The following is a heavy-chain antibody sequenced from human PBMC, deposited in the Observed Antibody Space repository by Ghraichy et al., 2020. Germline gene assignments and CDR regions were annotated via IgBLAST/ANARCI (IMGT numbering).Heavy chain of an antibody. CDR1: GFTFTSSA. D-gene: IGHD1-26*01. J-gene: IGHJ6*02. V-gene: IGHV1-58*01. CDR2: IVVGGHNP. CDR3: AAVRSGSYKVDSFYYYGMDV. Sequence: SVKVSCKACGFTFTSSAVQWVRQARGQRLEGIGWIVVGGHNPNYVQQFQERVTITRDMYTSTAYMELSSLRSADTAVYYCAAVRSGSYKVDSFYYYGMDVWGPGTTVTVS.